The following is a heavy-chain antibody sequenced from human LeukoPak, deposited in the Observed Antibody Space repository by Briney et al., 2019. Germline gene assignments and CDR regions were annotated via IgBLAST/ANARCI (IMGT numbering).Heavy chain of an antibody. CDR2: ISSHSSTI. CDR1: DFTFTSYS. D-gene: IGHD1-1*01. Sequence: PGGSLRLSCAASDFTFTSYSMNWVRQAPGKGLEWVSYISSHSSTIYYADSVKGRFTISRDNAKNSLYLQMNSLRAEDTAVYYCAGGLERGYFDYWGQGTLVTVSS. V-gene: IGHV3-48*01. J-gene: IGHJ4*02. CDR3: AGGLERGYFDY.